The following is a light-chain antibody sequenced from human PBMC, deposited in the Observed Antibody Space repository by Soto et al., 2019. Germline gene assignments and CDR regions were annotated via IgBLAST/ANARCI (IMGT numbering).Light chain of an antibody. CDR2: DNS. CDR3: QSYDTRLSADV. J-gene: IGLJ1*01. CDR1: TSNIGAGYD. Sequence: QLVLTQPPSVSGAPGQRVTISCAGSTSNIGAGYDVHWYQQLPGTAPRLLMYDNSNRPSGVPDRFSGSKSGTSASLAITGLQAEDEADYYCQSYDTRLSADVFGTGTKVTVL. V-gene: IGLV1-40*01.